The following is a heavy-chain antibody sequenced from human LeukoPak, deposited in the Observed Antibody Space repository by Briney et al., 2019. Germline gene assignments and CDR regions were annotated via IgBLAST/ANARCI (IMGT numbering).Heavy chain of an antibody. CDR1: GDSISSYY. CDR3: ATGSGSYSEYFQH. J-gene: IGHJ1*01. D-gene: IGHD1-26*01. CDR2: IYNSGST. Sequence: SETLSLTCTVSGDSISSYYWSWIRQPPGKGLEWIGYIYNSGSTKYNPSLKGRVTISVDTSKNQFSLKLRSVTAADTAVYYCATGSGSYSEYFQHWGQGTLVTVSS. V-gene: IGHV4-59*01.